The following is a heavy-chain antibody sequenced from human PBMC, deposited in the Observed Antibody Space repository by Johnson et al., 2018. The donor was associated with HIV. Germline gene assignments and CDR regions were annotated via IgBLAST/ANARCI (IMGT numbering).Heavy chain of an antibody. J-gene: IGHJ3*02. V-gene: IGHV3-30*04. CDR2: ISYDGSNK. CDR3: ARGDGYRRAFDI. Sequence: QVHLVESGGGVVQPGRSLRLSCAASGFTFSSYAMHWVRQTPGKGLEWVAVISYDGSNKYYADSVKGRFTISRDNSKNTLYLQMNSLRAEDTAVYYCARGDGYRRAFDIWGQGTMVTVSS. CDR1: GFTFSSYA. D-gene: IGHD1-1*01.